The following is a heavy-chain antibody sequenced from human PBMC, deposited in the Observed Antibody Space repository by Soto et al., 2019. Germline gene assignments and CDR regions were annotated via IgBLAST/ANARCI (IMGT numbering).Heavy chain of an antibody. J-gene: IGHJ6*02. CDR3: ARLIVATADYYYYGMDV. CDR1: GYSFTSYW. V-gene: IGHV5-51*01. Sequence: PGESLKISCKGSGYSFTSYWIGWVRQMPGKGLEWMGIIYPGDSDTRYSPSFQGQVTISADKSISTAYLQWSSLKASDTAMYYCARLIVATADYYYYGMDVWGQGTTVTVSS. D-gene: IGHD5-12*01. CDR2: IYPGDSDT.